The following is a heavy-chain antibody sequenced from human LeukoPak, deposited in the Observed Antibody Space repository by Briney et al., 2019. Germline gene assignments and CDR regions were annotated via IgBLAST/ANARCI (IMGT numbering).Heavy chain of an antibody. D-gene: IGHD2-2*01. CDR1: GYTFTSYY. V-gene: IGHV1-46*01. CDR2: INPSGGST. Sequence: ASVKVSCKASGYTFTSYYMHWVRQAPGQGLEWMGIINPSGGSTSYAQKFQGRVTMTRDTSTSTVYMELSSLRSEDTAVYYCARDFVVPAAIASGFDPWGQGTLVTVSS. CDR3: ARDFVVPAAIASGFDP. J-gene: IGHJ5*02.